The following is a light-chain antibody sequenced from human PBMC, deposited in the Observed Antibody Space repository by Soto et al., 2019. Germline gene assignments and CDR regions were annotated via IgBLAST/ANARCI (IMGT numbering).Light chain of an antibody. Sequence: EIVLTQSPGTLSLSPGERATLSRRASQSVSSSYLAWYQQKPGQAPRLLIYGASSRATGIPDRFGGSGSGTDFTLTISRLEPEDFAVYYCQQYGSAPTWTFGQGTKVDIK. V-gene: IGKV3-20*01. J-gene: IGKJ1*01. CDR2: GAS. CDR3: QQYGSAPTWT. CDR1: QSVSSSY.